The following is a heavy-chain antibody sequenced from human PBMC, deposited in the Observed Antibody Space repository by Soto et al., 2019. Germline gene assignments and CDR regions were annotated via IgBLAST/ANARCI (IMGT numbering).Heavy chain of an antibody. J-gene: IGHJ4*02. D-gene: IGHD1-26*01. CDR1: ESTVSRDW. CDR3: SGGVGDAF. CDR2: INQDGSEK. V-gene: IGHV3-7*04. Sequence: EVHLVESGGGLVQTGGSLRLSCAIFESTVSRDWMNWVRQAPGKGLEWVAHINQDGSEKYYVDSVKGRFTISRDNAKKSLYLQMNSLRPGGTAMFYCSGGVGDAFWGQGTLVTVSS.